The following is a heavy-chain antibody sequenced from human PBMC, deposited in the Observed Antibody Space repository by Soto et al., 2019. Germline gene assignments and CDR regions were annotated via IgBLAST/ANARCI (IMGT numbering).Heavy chain of an antibody. J-gene: IGHJ4*02. V-gene: IGHV1-2*02. CDR3: AKDRYYGSGSYNHFDY. CDR2: INPNNGST. CDR1: GYTFTGYY. D-gene: IGHD3-10*01. Sequence: ASVKVSCKASGYTFTGYYMHWVRQAPGQGLEWMGWINPNNGSTKYSQKFQGRVTITRDTSVSTAYMELSSLRSEDTAVYYCAKDRYYGSGSYNHFDYWGQGTLVTVSS.